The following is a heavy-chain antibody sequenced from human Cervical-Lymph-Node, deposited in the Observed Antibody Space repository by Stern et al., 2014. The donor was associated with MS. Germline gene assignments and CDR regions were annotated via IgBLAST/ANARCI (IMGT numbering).Heavy chain of an antibody. V-gene: IGHV4-31*03. D-gene: IGHD4-17*01. CDR3: ARGDYRDYFFDY. Sequence: QVQLQDSGPGLVKPSQTLSLTCSVSGGLISRGGYYWNWIRQHPGKGLEWIGNIDYSGGTTYYNPSLKSRVTIVIDTSKNRFSLNLSSVTAADTAVYYCARGDYRDYFFDYWGQGILATVSS. J-gene: IGHJ4*02. CDR1: GGLISRGGYY. CDR2: IDYSGGTT.